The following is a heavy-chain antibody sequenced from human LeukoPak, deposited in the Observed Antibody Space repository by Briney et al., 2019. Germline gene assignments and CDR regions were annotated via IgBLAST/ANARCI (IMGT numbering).Heavy chain of an antibody. D-gene: IGHD2-15*01. CDR1: GFIFSTYG. Sequence: PGRSLRLSCVASGFIFSTYGMHWVRQAPGKRLEWVAVISSDASNQHYTDSVKGRFAISRDNSRNTLYLQMNSLRYEDTAVYYCAKDGCSGGSCQADYWGQGTLVTVSS. CDR3: AKDGCSGGSCQADY. V-gene: IGHV3-30*18. CDR2: ISSDASNQ. J-gene: IGHJ4*02.